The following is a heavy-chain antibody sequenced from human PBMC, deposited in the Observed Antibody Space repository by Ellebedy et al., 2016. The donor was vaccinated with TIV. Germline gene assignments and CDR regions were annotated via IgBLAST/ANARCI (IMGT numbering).Heavy chain of an antibody. J-gene: IGHJ4*02. V-gene: IGHV1-18*04. CDR1: GYTFTSYG. D-gene: IGHD1-14*01. Sequence: AASVKVSCKASGYTFTSYGISCVRQAPGQGLEWMGWISAYNSNTNYAQKLQGRVTMTTDTSTSTAYMELRSLRSDDTAVYYCARVITSIGAHKIDYWGQGTLVTVSS. CDR2: ISAYNSNT. CDR3: ARVITSIGAHKIDY.